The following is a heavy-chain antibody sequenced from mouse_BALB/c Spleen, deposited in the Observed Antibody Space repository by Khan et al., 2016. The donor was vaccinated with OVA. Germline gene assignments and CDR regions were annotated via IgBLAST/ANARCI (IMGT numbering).Heavy chain of an antibody. CDR1: GYTFTSYW. CDR3: AAGEALYYFDY. J-gene: IGHJ2*01. Sequence: QVQLQQSGAELVRPGASVKLSCKTSGYTFTSYWIHWVKQRSGQGLEWIARIYPGTDNTYYNENLKDKATLTADKSSSTVYMQLSSLKSEASAVXYYAAGEALYYFDYWGQGTTLTVSS. D-gene: IGHD3-2*02. CDR2: IYPGTDNT. V-gene: IGHV1S132*01.